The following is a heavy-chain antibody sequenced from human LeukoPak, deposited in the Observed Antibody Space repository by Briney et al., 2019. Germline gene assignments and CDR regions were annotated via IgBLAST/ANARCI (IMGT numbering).Heavy chain of an antibody. CDR3: ARDRISMIVDDY. Sequence: PGGSLRLSCAASGFTFSSYSMHWVRQAPEKGLEWVSSISSSSSYIYYADSVRGRFTISRDDAKNSLYLRMNSLRAEDTAVYYCARDRISMIVDDYWGQGTLVTVSS. J-gene: IGHJ4*02. CDR2: ISSSSSYI. D-gene: IGHD3-22*01. CDR1: GFTFSSYS. V-gene: IGHV3-21*01.